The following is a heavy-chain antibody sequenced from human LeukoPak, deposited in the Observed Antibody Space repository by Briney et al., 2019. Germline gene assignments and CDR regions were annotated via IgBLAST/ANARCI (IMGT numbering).Heavy chain of an antibody. Sequence: GGSLRLSCAPSGFTFDSYAMHWVRQAPGKGLEWVALISYDGGNQNYGDSVKGRFTISRDNAKKMLYLQMNSLRPEDTAVYFCARDPPFSRGWDQNHFHSWGQGTLVTVSS. J-gene: IGHJ4*02. CDR1: GFTFDSYA. CDR2: ISYDGGNQ. CDR3: ARDPPFSRGWDQNHFHS. D-gene: IGHD6-19*01. V-gene: IGHV3-30*04.